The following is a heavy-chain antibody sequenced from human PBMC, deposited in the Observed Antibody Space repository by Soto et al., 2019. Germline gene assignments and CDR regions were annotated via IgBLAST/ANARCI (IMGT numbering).Heavy chain of an antibody. Sequence: GGSLRLSCAASGFTFSSYSMNWVRQAPGKGLEWVSSISSSSSYIYYADSVKGRFTISRDNAKNSLYLQMNSLRAEDTAVYYCARGYCSSTSCRGFFDYWGQGTLVTVSS. CDR3: ARGYCSSTSCRGFFDY. J-gene: IGHJ4*02. CDR1: GFTFSSYS. CDR2: ISSSSSYI. V-gene: IGHV3-21*01. D-gene: IGHD2-2*01.